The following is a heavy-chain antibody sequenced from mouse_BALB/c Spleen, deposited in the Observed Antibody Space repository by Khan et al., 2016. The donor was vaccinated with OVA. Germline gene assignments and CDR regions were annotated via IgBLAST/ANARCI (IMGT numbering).Heavy chain of an antibody. CDR1: GYSITTDYA. CDR2: IGYSGNT. V-gene: IGHV3-2*02. Sequence: EVKLLESGPGLVKPSQSLSLTCTVTGYSITTDYAWNWIRQFPGSKLEWMGHIGYSGNTKYNPSLKSRISITRDTSKNQFFLQLKSVTTEDTARYYCARIYGGDFDYWGQGTTLTVSS. J-gene: IGHJ2*01. D-gene: IGHD1-1*01. CDR3: ARIYGGDFDY.